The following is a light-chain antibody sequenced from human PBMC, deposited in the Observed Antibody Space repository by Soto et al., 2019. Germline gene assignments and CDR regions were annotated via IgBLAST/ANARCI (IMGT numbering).Light chain of an antibody. J-gene: IGLJ2*01. V-gene: IGLV4-69*01. CDR1: SGHSSYA. CDR2: LSSDGSH. CDR3: QPWDTGARVV. Sequence: QSVLTQSPSASASLGASVKLTCTLSSGHSSYAIAWHQQQPEKGPRYLMKLSSDGSHSKGDGIPDRFSGSSPGAERYLTISSLQSEDEADYNCQPWDTGARVVFGGGTKLTVL.